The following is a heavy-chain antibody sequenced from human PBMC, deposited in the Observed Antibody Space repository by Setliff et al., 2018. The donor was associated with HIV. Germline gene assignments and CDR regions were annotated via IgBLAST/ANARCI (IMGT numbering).Heavy chain of an antibody. CDR3: ARDRIEVVVDGPHDVFDV. CDR2: ITYSGSA. CDR1: GGSISSDDYY. D-gene: IGHD2-15*01. J-gene: IGHJ3*01. V-gene: IGHV4-30-4*08. Sequence: KPSETLSLTCTVSGGSISSDDYYWNWIRQPPGKGLEWIGYITYSGSAYYNPSLKSRVTISIDTSNNQISLRLSSVTAADTAMYYCARDRIEVVVDGPHDVFDVWGRGTTVTVSS.